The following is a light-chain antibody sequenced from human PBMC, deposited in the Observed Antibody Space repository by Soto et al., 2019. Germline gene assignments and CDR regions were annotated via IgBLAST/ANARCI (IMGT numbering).Light chain of an antibody. CDR3: QQSYSTPKT. CDR2: AAS. V-gene: IGKV1-39*01. CDR1: QSISSY. Sequence: DIQMTQSPSSLSASVGDRVTITCQASQSISSYLNWYQQKPGKAPKLLIYAASSLQSGVPSRFSGSGSGTDFTLTISSLHPEDFATYYCQQSYSTPKTFGQGTKVDIK. J-gene: IGKJ1*01.